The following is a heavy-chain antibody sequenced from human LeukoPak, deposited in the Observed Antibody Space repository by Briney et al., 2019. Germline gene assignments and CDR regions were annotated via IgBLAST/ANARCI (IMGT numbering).Heavy chain of an antibody. Sequence: GGSLRLSCAASGFTFSSYSMNWVRQAPGKGLEWVSSISSSSSYIYYADSVKGRFTISRDNAKNSLHLQMNSLRAEDTAVYYCARDYCSSTSCYLDYYYYYMDVWGKGTTVTVSS. V-gene: IGHV3-21*01. CDR3: ARDYCSSTSCYLDYYYYYMDV. D-gene: IGHD2-2*01. CDR2: ISSSSSYI. J-gene: IGHJ6*03. CDR1: GFTFSSYS.